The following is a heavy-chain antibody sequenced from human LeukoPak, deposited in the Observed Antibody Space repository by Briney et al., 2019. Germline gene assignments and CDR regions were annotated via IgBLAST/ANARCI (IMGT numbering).Heavy chain of an antibody. Sequence: SETLSLTCTVSGGSISSYYWSWIRPPPGKGLEWIGYIYYSGSTYYNPSLKSRVTISVDTSKNQFSLKLSSVTAADTAVYYCARDLGCGGDCYAFDIWGQGTMVTVSS. CDR1: GGSISSYY. V-gene: IGHV4-59*01. D-gene: IGHD2-21*02. CDR2: IYYSGST. J-gene: IGHJ3*02. CDR3: ARDLGCGGDCYAFDI.